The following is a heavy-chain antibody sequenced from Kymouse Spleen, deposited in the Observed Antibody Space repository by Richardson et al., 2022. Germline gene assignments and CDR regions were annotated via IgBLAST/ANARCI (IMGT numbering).Heavy chain of an antibody. D-gene: IGHD4-17*01. V-gene: IGHV3-13*01. CDR2: IGTAGDT. J-gene: IGHJ2*01. CDR1: GFTFSSYD. CDR3: AREGYYGDYVLPFDL. Sequence: EVQLVESGGGLVQPGGSLRLSCAASGFTFSSYDMHWVRQATGKGLEWVSAIGTAGDTYYPGSVKGRFTISRENAKNSLYLQMNSLRAGDTAVYYCAREGYYGDYVLPFDLWGRGTLVTVSS.